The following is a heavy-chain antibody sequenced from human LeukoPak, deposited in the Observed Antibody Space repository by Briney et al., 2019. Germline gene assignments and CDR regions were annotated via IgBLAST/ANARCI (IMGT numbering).Heavy chain of an antibody. D-gene: IGHD6-13*01. J-gene: IGHJ4*02. CDR3: AKDRSSSWTWTIDY. CDR1: GFAFSSNG. Sequence: PGRSLRLSCAASGFAFSSNGMHWVRQAPGKGLEGVALISYDGSNKYYADSVKGRFTISRDNPKNTLYLQMNSLRAEDTAVYYCAKDRSSSWTWTIDYWGQGTLVTVSS. V-gene: IGHV3-30*18. CDR2: ISYDGSNK.